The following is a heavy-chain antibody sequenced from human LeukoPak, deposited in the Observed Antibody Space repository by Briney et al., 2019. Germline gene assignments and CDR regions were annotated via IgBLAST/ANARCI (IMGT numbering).Heavy chain of an antibody. J-gene: IGHJ4*01. Sequence: SVKVSCKASGGTFSSYAISWVRQAPGQGLEWMGGIIPIFGTANYAQKFQGRVTITTDESTSTAYMELSSLRSEDTAVYYCARTYYYDSSGYWFFDYWGHGTLVTVSS. D-gene: IGHD3-22*01. CDR1: GGTFSSYA. CDR3: ARTYYYDSSGYWFFDY. CDR2: IIPIFGTA. V-gene: IGHV1-69*05.